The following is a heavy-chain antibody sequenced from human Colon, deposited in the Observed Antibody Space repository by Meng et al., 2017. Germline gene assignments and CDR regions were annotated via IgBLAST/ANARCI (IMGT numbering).Heavy chain of an antibody. J-gene: IGHJ5*02. CDR3: ARDRLNYWFDP. CDR2: ITPYNGNA. Sequence: QVTLVQSGGEVKKPGASVKVSCKTSCYSFTNYDIGWVRQAPGQGLEWVGSITPYNGNAKSSQKFQGRVTMTTDTSTSTAYLELRSLRSDDTAVYFCARDRLNYWFDPWGQGTLVTVSS. D-gene: IGHD5-24*01. V-gene: IGHV1-18*01. CDR1: CYSFTNYD.